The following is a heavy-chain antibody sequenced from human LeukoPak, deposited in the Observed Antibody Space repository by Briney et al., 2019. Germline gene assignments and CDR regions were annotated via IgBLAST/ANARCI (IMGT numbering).Heavy chain of an antibody. J-gene: IGHJ4*02. V-gene: IGHV3-23*01. CDR2: IDGGGGRT. D-gene: IGHD3-22*01. Sequence: GGSLRLSCTASGFSFSSYAMSWVRQAPGVGLEWVSAIDGGGGRTWHADSVRGRFTISRDNSKNTLFMQMDSLRAEDTAVYYCAKDFYDSSGSRYDYWGQGTLVTVSS. CDR1: GFSFSSYA. CDR3: AKDFYDSSGSRYDY.